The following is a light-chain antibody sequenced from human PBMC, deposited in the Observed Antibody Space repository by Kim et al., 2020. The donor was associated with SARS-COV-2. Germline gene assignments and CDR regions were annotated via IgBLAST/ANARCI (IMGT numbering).Light chain of an antibody. J-gene: IGLJ2*01. CDR3: QSYDSSNQV. CDR1: SGNIASNY. CDR2: EDN. Sequence: GKTVTISSTRSSGNIASNYVQWYQQRPVSAPTPVIYEDNQRPSGVPDRFSGSIDSSSNSASLTISGLKTEDEAYYYCQSYDSSNQVFGGGTKLTVL. V-gene: IGLV6-57*03.